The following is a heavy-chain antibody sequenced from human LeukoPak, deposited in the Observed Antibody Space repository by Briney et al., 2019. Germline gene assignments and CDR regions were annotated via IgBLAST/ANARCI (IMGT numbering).Heavy chain of an antibody. CDR1: GLTFSTSG. CDR2: IQYDESDK. V-gene: IGHV3-30*02. CDR3: AREGGITVAGKFDS. D-gene: IGHD6-19*01. J-gene: IGHJ4*02. Sequence: PGGSLRLSCAASGLTFSTSGMHWVRQAPGKGLEWVAFIQYDESDKYYADSVRGRFTISRDNSKNTLYLQMNSLRAEDTAVYYCAREGGITVAGKFDSWGQGTLVTVPS.